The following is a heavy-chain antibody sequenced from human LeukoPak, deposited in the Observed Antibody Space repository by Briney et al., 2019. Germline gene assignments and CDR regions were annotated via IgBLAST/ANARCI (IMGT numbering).Heavy chain of an antibody. J-gene: IGHJ4*02. D-gene: IGHD3-22*01. CDR3: ATPRYSDNRGYYYDLTY. CDR1: GYSLSDSS. CDR2: FNPEDGET. Sequence: ASVKVSCKVSGYSLSDSSMHWVRQAPGKGLEWMGTFNPEDGETIYAQKFQGRVTMTVDTSIDTAYLDLSSLRSEDTAVYYCATPRYSDNRGYYYDLTYWGQGTLVTVSS. V-gene: IGHV1-24*01.